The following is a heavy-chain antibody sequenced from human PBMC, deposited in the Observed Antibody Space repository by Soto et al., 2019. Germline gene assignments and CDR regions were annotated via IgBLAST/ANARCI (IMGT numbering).Heavy chain of an antibody. CDR1: GGSFSGYY. CDR3: GRVAYDFWSGYYRGSQLRNWFDP. V-gene: IGHV4-34*01. Sequence: PSETLSLTCTVYGGSFSGYYWSWIRQPPGKGLEWIGEINHSGSTNYNPSLKSRVTISVDTSKNQFSLKLSSVTAADTAVYYCGRVAYDFWSGYYRGSQLRNWFDPSGQGTLVIVSA. J-gene: IGHJ5*02. D-gene: IGHD3-3*01. CDR2: INHSGST.